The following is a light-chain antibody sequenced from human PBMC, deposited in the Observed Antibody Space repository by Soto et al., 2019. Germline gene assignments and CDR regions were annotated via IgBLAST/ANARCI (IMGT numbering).Light chain of an antibody. J-gene: IGKJ4*01. Sequence: DIVMTQSPDSLAVSLGERATINCKSSQSVLYSSNNKNYLAWYQQKPGQPPKLLIYWASTRESGVPDRFSGSGSGTDFTLSNRSLHAEPVAVYYCQQYYSTPLTFDGVTKVVIK. V-gene: IGKV4-1*01. CDR1: QSVLYSSNNKNY. CDR3: QQYYSTPLT. CDR2: WAS.